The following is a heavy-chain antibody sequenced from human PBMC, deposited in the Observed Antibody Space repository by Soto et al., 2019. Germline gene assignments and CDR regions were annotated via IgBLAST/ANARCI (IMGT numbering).Heavy chain of an antibody. CDR3: ARGLPTTVTPEYYYYYMDV. CDR2: INHSGST. Sequence: SETLSLTCAVYGGSFRGYYRSWIRQPPGKGLEWIGEINHSGSTNYNPSLKSRVTISVDTSKNQFSLKLSSVTAADTAVYYCARGLPTTVTPEYYYYYMDVWGKGTTVTVSS. J-gene: IGHJ6*03. V-gene: IGHV4-34*01. D-gene: IGHD4-17*01. CDR1: GGSFRGYY.